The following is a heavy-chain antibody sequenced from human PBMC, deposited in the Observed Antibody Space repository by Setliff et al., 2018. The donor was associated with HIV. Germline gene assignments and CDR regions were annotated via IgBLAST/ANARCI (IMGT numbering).Heavy chain of an antibody. V-gene: IGHV4-59*08. D-gene: IGHD3-10*01. CDR3: ARLGSYMDV. CDR1: GGSINNYY. Sequence: SETLSLTCTVSGGSINNYYWSWIRQPPGKGLEWIGYIYYNGSANYIPPLKCQVPMSVDTSKNQFSLKLSSVTAADTAVYYCARLGSYMDVWGKGTTVTVSS. CDR2: IYYNGSA. J-gene: IGHJ6*03.